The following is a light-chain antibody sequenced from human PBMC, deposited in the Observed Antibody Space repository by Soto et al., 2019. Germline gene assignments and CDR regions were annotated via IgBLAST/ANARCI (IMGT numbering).Light chain of an antibody. CDR1: QSVTRSY. V-gene: IGKV3-20*01. J-gene: IGKJ2*01. CDR2: AAS. CDR3: QQYGSSPVYT. Sequence: EIVLTQSPGTLSLSPGERATLSCRASQSVTRSYLAWYQQKPGQAPRLLIYAASIRATGIPHRFSGSGSGTDFTPTISGLEAEDFPVYYCQQYGSSPVYTFGQGTKLEIK.